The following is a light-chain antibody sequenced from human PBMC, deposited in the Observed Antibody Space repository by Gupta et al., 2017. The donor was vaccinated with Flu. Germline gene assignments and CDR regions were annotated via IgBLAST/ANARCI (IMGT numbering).Light chain of an antibody. CDR3: QSYDSSLSEGV. J-gene: IGLJ2*01. CDR2: GTR. Sequence: QPVLTQPPSGSGAPGQRVPISCPGTSSNIGPGYDVHWYQQLPGPAPKLLIYGTRTRPSGVPDRCSGSKSGTSASLAIPGVQAEDEADYYCQSYDSSLSEGVFGGGTKLTVL. V-gene: IGLV1-40*01. CDR1: SSNIGPGYD.